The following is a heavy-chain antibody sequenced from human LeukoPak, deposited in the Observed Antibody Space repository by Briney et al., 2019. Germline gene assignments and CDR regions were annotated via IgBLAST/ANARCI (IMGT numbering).Heavy chain of an antibody. CDR1: GGSISSSGYY. V-gene: IGHV4-39*07. CDR2: IYSSGST. J-gene: IGHJ4*02. CDR3: ARDLSVDTAMGIDY. D-gene: IGHD5-18*01. Sequence: PSETLSLTCTVSGGSISSSGYYWGWVRQPPGKGLEWIGSIYSSGSTYYNPSLESRVTISVDTSKNQFSLKLSSVTAADTAVYYCARDLSVDTAMGIDYWGQGTLVTVSS.